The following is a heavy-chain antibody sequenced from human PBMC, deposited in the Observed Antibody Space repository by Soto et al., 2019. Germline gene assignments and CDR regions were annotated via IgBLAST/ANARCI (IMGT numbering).Heavy chain of an antibody. V-gene: IGHV1-8*01. Sequence: QVQLVQSGAEVREPGASVKVSCKASGYSFTSLDINWVRQTAGQGLEWMGWMEPSTGRTGYAQKFQGRVTMTRDTSINTAYMELTTRTSDDTAFYYCARGVSAGVDSWGQGTLGIVSS. CDR2: MEPSTGRT. CDR3: ARGVSAGVDS. CDR1: GYSFTSLD. J-gene: IGHJ4*02. D-gene: IGHD1-26*01.